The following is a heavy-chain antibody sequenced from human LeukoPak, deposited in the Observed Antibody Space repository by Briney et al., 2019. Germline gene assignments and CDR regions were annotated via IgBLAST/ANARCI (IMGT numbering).Heavy chain of an antibody. CDR2: INHSGST. Sequence: PSETLSLTCAVYGGSFSGYYWSWIRQPPGKGLEWIGEINHSGSTNYNPSPKSRVTISVDTSKNQFSLKLSSVTAADTAVYYCARTATEGEKDFWSGLLDYYYYYYMDVWGKGTTVTVSS. D-gene: IGHD3-3*01. V-gene: IGHV4-34*01. J-gene: IGHJ6*03. CDR3: ARTATEGEKDFWSGLLDYYYYYYMDV. CDR1: GGSFSGYY.